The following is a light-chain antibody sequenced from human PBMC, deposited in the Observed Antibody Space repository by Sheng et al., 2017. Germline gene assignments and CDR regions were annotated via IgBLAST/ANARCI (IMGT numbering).Light chain of an antibody. Sequence: QLTQSPSSLSASVGDRVIITCRASQSISTWLAWYQQKPGKAPKLLIYKTSSLESGVPSRFSGTGSGTEFTLSIYSLQPDDSATYYCQQYDGYSQYSFGQGTKLEIK. V-gene: IGKV1-5*03. CDR2: KTS. CDR3: QQYDGYSQYS. J-gene: IGKJ2*03. CDR1: QSISTW.